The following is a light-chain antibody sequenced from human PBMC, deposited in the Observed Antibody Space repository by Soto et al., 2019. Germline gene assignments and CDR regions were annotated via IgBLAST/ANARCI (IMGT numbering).Light chain of an antibody. CDR2: GAS. CDR3: QQYGSSLWT. V-gene: IGKV3-20*01. J-gene: IGKJ1*01. CDR1: QSVSSSY. Sequence: IILKQSPGTLSLSQMEIGTLSCRASQSVSSSYLAWYQQKPGQAPRLLIYGASSRATGIPDRFSGSGSGTDFTLTISRLEPEDFAVYYCQQYGSSLWTFGQGTKVDIK.